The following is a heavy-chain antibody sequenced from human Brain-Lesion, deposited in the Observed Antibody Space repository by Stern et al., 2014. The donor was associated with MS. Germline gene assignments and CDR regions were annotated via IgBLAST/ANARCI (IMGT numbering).Heavy chain of an antibody. CDR2: IYTTGST. V-gene: IGHV4-61*02. CDR3: ARDKEDTNMAFRYFDN. CDR1: GGSVGSGSYD. J-gene: IGHJ4*02. D-gene: IGHD5-24*01. Sequence: QVQLVQSGPGLVKPSQTLSLTCTVSGGSVGSGSYDWSWIRQPAGKGLEWIGRIYTTGSTYYNPSLKSRFPISIDTSKTQFSLKLTSVTAADTAVYYCARDKEDTNMAFRYFDNWGQGTLVTVSS.